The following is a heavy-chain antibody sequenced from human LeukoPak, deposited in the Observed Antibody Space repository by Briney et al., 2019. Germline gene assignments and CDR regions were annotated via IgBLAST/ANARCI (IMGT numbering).Heavy chain of an antibody. J-gene: IGHJ1*01. Sequence: SETLSLTCAVYGGSFSGYYWSWIRQPPGKGLEWIGEIKHSGSTNYNPSLKSRVTISVDTSKNQFSLKLSSVTAADTAVYYCASSGGRFLWFGELLSLRHFQHWGQGTLVTVSS. CDR2: IKHSGST. D-gene: IGHD3-10*01. V-gene: IGHV4-34*01. CDR1: GGSFSGYY. CDR3: ASSGGRFLWFGELLSLRHFQH.